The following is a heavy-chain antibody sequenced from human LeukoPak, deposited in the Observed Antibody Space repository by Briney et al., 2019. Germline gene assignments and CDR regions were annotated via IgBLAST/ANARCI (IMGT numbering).Heavy chain of an antibody. CDR1: GGSISSDC. J-gene: IGHJ4*02. CDR2: IYYSGST. V-gene: IGHV4-59*01. Sequence: SETLSLTCAVSGGSISSDCWSWIRQPPGKGLEWIGYIYYSGSTNYNPSPKSRVTISVDTSKNQFSLKVSSVTAADTAVYYCARAYGGVFDYWGQGTLVTASP. D-gene: IGHD3-16*01. CDR3: ARAYGGVFDY.